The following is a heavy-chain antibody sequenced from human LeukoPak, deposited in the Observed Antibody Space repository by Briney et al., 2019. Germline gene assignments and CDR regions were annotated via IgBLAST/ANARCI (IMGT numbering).Heavy chain of an antibody. Sequence: GGSLRLSCAASGFTFSDYAMHWVRQAPGKGLEWVAVISKDGGDKYYPGSVRGRFTISRDNSKNTIYLQMDSLRAEDTAIYYCARDYWWNYDYWGQGTLVTVSS. CDR2: ISKDGGDK. V-gene: IGHV3-30-3*01. D-gene: IGHD1-7*01. J-gene: IGHJ4*02. CDR1: GFTFSDYA. CDR3: ARDYWWNYDY.